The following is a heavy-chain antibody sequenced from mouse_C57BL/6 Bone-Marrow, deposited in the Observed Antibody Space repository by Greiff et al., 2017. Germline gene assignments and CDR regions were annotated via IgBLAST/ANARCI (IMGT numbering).Heavy chain of an antibody. Sequence: VQLQESGPELVKPGASVKLSCKASGYTFTSYEINWVKQRPGQGLEWIGWIYPGDGSTNYNEKFKGKATLTVDTSSSTAYMELHSLTSEDSAVYVCARGGRGAREDWGQGTTLTVAS. CDR1: GYTFTSYE. J-gene: IGHJ2*01. CDR3: ARGGRGARED. D-gene: IGHD1-1*01. V-gene: IGHV1-85*01. CDR2: IYPGDGST.